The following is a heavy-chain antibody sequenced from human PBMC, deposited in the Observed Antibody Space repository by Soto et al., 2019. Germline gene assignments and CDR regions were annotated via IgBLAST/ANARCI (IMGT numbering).Heavy chain of an antibody. J-gene: IGHJ4*02. Sequence: QVQLVQSGAEVKQPGASVKVSCKASGYAFRSYDINWVRQATGQGLEWMGWMNPVSGDTGYVENFQGRVTMTRDTXITTAYMELSSLTSEDTAVYYCARSLGGGNVNFDSWGQGTLVTVSS. V-gene: IGHV1-8*01. CDR2: MNPVSGDT. CDR3: ARSLGGGNVNFDS. D-gene: IGHD2-21*01. CDR1: GYAFRSYD.